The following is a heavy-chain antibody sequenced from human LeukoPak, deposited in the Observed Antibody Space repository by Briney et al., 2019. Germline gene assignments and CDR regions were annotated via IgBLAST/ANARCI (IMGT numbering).Heavy chain of an antibody. CDR1: GYTFTSYG. Sequence: GASVKVSCKASGYTFTSYGISWVRQAPGRGLEWMGWISAYNGNTNYAQKDQGRVTMTTDTSTSTAYMERRSLRSEDTGVYYCARDDEAGGYYYGDYFDYWGQGTLVTVSS. J-gene: IGHJ4*02. V-gene: IGHV1-18*01. CDR2: ISAYNGNT. D-gene: IGHD3-22*01. CDR3: ARDDEAGGYYYGDYFDY.